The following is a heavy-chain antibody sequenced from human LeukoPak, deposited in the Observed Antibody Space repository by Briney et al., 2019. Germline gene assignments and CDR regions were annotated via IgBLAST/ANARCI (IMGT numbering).Heavy chain of an antibody. CDR1: GYTLTELS. V-gene: IGHV1-24*01. Sequence: ASVKVSCKVSGYTLTELSMHWVRQAPGKGLEWMGGFDPEDGETIYAQKFQGRVTMTEDTSTDTAYMELSSLRSEDTAVYYCATAPSAVAGAPYFDYWGQGTLVTVSS. CDR3: ATAPSAVAGAPYFDY. D-gene: IGHD6-19*01. J-gene: IGHJ4*02. CDR2: FDPEDGET.